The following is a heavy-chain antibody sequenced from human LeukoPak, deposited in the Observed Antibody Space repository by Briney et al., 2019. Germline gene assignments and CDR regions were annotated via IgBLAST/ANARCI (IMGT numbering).Heavy chain of an antibody. Sequence: GGSLRLSCSASGFPFSSYAMHWVRQAPGKGLEYVSAISDSGGSTYYADSVKGRFTISRDNAKNTLYLQMDSLRAEDTAVYYCAREALSSSWYGPDYWGQGTLVTVSA. V-gene: IGHV3-64*04. CDR2: ISDSGGST. CDR3: AREALSSSWYGPDY. D-gene: IGHD6-13*01. CDR1: GFPFSSYA. J-gene: IGHJ4*02.